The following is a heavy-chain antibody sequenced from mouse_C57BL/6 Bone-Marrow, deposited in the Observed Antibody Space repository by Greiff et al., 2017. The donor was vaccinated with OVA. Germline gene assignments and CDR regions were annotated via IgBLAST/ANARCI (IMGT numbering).Heavy chain of an antibody. Sequence: EVKLMESGGGLVQPGGSLSLSCAASGFTFTDYYMSWVRQPPGKALEWLGFIRNKANGYTTEYSASVKGRFTISRENSQSILYLQMNALRAEDSATYYCARYGSYDAMDYWGQGTSVTVSS. CDR2: IRNKANGYTT. CDR3: ARYGSYDAMDY. D-gene: IGHD1-1*01. CDR1: GFTFTDYY. V-gene: IGHV7-3*01. J-gene: IGHJ4*01.